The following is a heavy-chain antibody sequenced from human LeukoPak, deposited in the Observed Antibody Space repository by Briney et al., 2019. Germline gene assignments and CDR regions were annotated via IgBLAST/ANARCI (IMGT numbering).Heavy chain of an antibody. V-gene: IGHV3-23*01. D-gene: IGHD3-3*01. J-gene: IGHJ6*02. Sequence: GGSLRLSCADSGFTFSSYAMSWVRQAPGKGLEWVSAISGSGGSTYYADSVKGRFTISRDNSKNTLYLQMNSLRAEDTAVYYCAKVGAFWSGYYVARDLNGMDVWGQGTTVTVSS. CDR1: GFTFSSYA. CDR2: ISGSGGST. CDR3: AKVGAFWSGYYVARDLNGMDV.